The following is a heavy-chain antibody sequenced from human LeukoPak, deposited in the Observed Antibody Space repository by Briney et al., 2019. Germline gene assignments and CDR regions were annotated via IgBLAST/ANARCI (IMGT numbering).Heavy chain of an antibody. J-gene: IGHJ6*02. CDR2: INPSGGST. CDR1: GHTFTSYY. Sequence: ASVKVSCKASGHTFTSYYMHWVRQAPGQGLEWMGVINPSGGSTSYAQKFQGRVTITADESTSTAYMELSSLRSEDTAVYYCARAVPPPDIVVVPAAMAYYYYYGMDVWGQGTTVTVSS. CDR3: ARAVPPPDIVVVPAAMAYYYYYGMDV. V-gene: IGHV1-46*01. D-gene: IGHD2-2*01.